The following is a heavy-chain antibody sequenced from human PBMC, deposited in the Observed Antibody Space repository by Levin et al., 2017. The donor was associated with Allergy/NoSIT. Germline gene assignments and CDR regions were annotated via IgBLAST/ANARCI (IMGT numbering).Heavy chain of an antibody. CDR3: ARGASEYSGTKYQVAAY. V-gene: IGHV1-8*01. J-gene: IGHJ4*01. Sequence: GESLKISCKASGYTFTTYDVTWVRQATGQGLEWMGWMNPDSGTTGYAQKFQGRLTMTRDTAISTAYMELSSLRSEDTGVYYCARGASEYSGTKYQVAAYWGQGTLVTVSS. CDR1: GYTFTTYD. CDR2: MNPDSGTT. D-gene: IGHD1-26*01.